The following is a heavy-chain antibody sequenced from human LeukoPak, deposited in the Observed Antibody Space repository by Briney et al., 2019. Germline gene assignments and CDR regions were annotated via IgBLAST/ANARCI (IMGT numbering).Heavy chain of an antibody. Sequence: SETLSLTCTVSGGSISSGGYYWSWIRQPPGKGLEWIGYIYHSGSTYYNPSLKSRVTISVDRSKNQFSLKLSSVTAADTAVYYCARGYYDFWSGLVSYFDYWGQGTLVTVSS. D-gene: IGHD3-3*01. CDR2: IYHSGST. CDR1: GGSISSGGYY. CDR3: ARGYYDFWSGLVSYFDY. J-gene: IGHJ4*02. V-gene: IGHV4-30-2*01.